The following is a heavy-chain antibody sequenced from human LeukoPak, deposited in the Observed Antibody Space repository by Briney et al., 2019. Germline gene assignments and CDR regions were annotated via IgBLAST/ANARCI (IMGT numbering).Heavy chain of an antibody. CDR2: IRYDGSNK. CDR1: GFTFSSHG. V-gene: IGHV3-30*02. CDR3: AKGGKYDILTGYRRSRLLGDF. J-gene: IGHJ4*02. D-gene: IGHD3-9*01. Sequence: GGSLRLSCAASGFTFSSHGMHWVRQTPAKGLEWVAFIRYDGSNKYYADSVKGRFIISRDNSKNTLFLQMDSLRPEDTAVYYCAKGGKYDILTGYRRSRLLGDFWGQGTLVTVSS.